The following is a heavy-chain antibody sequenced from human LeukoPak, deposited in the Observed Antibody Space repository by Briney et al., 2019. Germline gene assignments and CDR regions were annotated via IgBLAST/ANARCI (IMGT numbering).Heavy chain of an antibody. CDR1: GGSIITSNW. V-gene: IGHV4-4*02. D-gene: IGHD2-15*01. CDR2: IHHSGST. Sequence: SETLSLTCALSGGSIITSNWWSWVRQPPGKGLEWTGEIHHSGSTNYNPSLKSRATISLDKTKNQFSLRLSSVSAADTAVYYCAGRLVGSGGRFDYWGQGTLVTVSS. CDR3: AGRLVGSGGRFDY. J-gene: IGHJ4*02.